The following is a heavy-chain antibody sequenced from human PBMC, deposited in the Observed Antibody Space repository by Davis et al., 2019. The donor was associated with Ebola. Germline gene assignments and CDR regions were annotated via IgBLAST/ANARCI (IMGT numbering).Heavy chain of an antibody. CDR3: ARHGEATVFFAWYFDL. Sequence: MPSETLSLTCAVYGGSFSGYYWSWIRQPPGKGLEWIGEINHRGSTNYNPSLKSRVTISVDTSKNQFSLKLSSVTAADTAVYYCARHGEATVFFAWYFDLWGRGTLVTVSS. CDR1: GGSFSGYY. CDR2: INHRGST. D-gene: IGHD4-17*01. J-gene: IGHJ2*01. V-gene: IGHV4-34*01.